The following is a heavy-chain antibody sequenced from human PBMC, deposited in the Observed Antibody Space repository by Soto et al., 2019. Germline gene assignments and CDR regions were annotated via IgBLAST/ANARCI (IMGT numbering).Heavy chain of an antibody. CDR1: GFIFSNAW. J-gene: IGHJ6*02. CDR3: TADTIATLDYAMDV. Sequence: PGGSLRLSCAGPGFIFSNAWMNWVRQAPGKGLEWVGRIKRPSDGGTRDYAAPVKGRFTLSRDESKNMLYLEMNSLKTEDTAVYYCTADTIATLDYAMDVWGQGTTVTVSS. CDR2: IKRPSDGGTR. V-gene: IGHV3-15*07. D-gene: IGHD2-15*01.